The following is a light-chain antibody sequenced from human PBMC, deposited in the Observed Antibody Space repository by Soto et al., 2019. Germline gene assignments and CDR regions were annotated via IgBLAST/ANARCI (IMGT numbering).Light chain of an antibody. CDR3: QQYNSYSQYT. Sequence: DIQMTQSPSTLSASVGDRVTITCRASQSISSWLAWYQQKPGKAPKLLIYYASSLESWVPSRFSGSASGTEFTLTISSLQPDDFATYNCQQYNSYSQYTFGQGKKLEIK. CDR1: QSISSW. V-gene: IGKV1-5*01. CDR2: YAS. J-gene: IGKJ2*01.